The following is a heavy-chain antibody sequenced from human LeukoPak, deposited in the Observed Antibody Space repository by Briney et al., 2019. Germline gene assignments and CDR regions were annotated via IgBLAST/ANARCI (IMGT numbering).Heavy chain of an antibody. J-gene: IGHJ5*02. CDR2: IIPIFGTA. CDR1: GGTFSSYA. CDR3: ARDLPPNCSSTSCYSRGWFDP. V-gene: IGHV1-69*05. D-gene: IGHD2-2*01. Sequence: SVKVSCKASGGTFSSYAICWVRQAPGQGLEWMGGIIPIFGTANYAQKFQGRVTITTDESTSTAYMELSSLRSEDTAVYYCARDLPPNCSSTSCYSRGWFDPWGQGTLVTVSS.